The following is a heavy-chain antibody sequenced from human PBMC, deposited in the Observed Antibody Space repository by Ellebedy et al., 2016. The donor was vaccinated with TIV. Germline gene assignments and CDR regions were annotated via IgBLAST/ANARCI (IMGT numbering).Heavy chain of an antibody. CDR2: IHHSGST. D-gene: IGHD6-13*01. CDR3: ARGTRGPQCSRSSCYKSRMDV. Sequence: SETLSLTXGVSGGSFGGYYWSWIRQTPGKRLEWLGEIHHSGSTNSNPSLRSRLSVSLDWSKNQSTMRLSSVTAADTAVYYCARGTRGPQCSRSSCYKSRMDVWGQGTTVAVSS. CDR1: GGSFGGYY. J-gene: IGHJ6*02. V-gene: IGHV4-34*01.